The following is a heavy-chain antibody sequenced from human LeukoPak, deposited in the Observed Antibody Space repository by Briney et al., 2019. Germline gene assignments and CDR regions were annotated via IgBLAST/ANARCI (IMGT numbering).Heavy chain of an antibody. CDR2: INWNGGST. CDR3: AREFDRTYYYMDV. D-gene: IGHD1-14*01. Sequence: PGGSLRLSCAASGFTFSSYEMNWVRQAPGKGLEGVSGINWNGGSTGYADSVEGRFTISRDNAKNSLYLQMNSLRAEDTALYYCAREFDRTYYYMDVWGKGTTVTVSS. V-gene: IGHV3-20*04. CDR1: GFTFSSYE. J-gene: IGHJ6*03.